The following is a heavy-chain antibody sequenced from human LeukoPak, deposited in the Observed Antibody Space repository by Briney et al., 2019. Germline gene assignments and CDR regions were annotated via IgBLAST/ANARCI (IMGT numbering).Heavy chain of an antibody. J-gene: IGHJ3*02. D-gene: IGHD6-19*01. CDR1: GGSISSYY. Sequence: SETPSLTCTVSGGSISSYYWSWIQQPPGKGLEWIGYIYYSGSTNYNPSLKSRVTISVDTSKNQFSLKLSSVTAADTAVYYCARDIRSGWYPDAFDIWGQGTMVTVSS. V-gene: IGHV4-59*01. CDR2: IYYSGST. CDR3: ARDIRSGWYPDAFDI.